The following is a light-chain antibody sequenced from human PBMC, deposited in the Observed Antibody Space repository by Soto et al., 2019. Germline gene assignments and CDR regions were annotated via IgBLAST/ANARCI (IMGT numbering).Light chain of an antibody. CDR3: SSFTSRVPFNYI. Sequence: QSALTQPASVSGSPGQSITISCTGTSSDVGGYNYVSWYQQHPGKAPKIIIYEVTNQPSGVSNRFSGSKSGNTASLTISGLQAEDDADYYCSSFTSRVPFNYIFGTGTKLTVL. V-gene: IGLV2-14*01. CDR2: EVT. CDR1: SSDVGGYNY. J-gene: IGLJ1*01.